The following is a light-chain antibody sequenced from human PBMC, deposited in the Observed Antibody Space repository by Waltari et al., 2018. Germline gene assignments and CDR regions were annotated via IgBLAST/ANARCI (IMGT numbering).Light chain of an antibody. Sequence: QSALTQPRSVSGSPGQSVAISCTGTSSDVGTYKYVSLYQQHPGKAPKLIIYDVNERPSGGPDRFSGSKSGNTASLTISGLQAEDEADYSCCSYAGSYIWVFGGGTKLTVL. CDR1: SSDVGTYKY. V-gene: IGLV2-11*01. CDR3: CSYAGSYIWV. J-gene: IGLJ3*02. CDR2: DVN.